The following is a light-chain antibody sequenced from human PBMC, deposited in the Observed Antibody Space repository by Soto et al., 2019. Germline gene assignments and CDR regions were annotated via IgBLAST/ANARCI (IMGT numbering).Light chain of an antibody. CDR1: QSVSSN. J-gene: IGKJ5*01. CDR3: QQYHNWPIT. V-gene: IGKV3-15*01. Sequence: EIVMTQSPSTLSVSPGERATLSCRASQSVSSNLAWHQQKPGQAPRLLIYGASTRATGIPARFRGSGSGTEFTLTISSLQSEDFAVYYCQQYHNWPITFGQGTRLEI. CDR2: GAS.